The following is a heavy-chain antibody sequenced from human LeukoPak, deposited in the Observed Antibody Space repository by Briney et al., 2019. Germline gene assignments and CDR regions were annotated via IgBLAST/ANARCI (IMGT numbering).Heavy chain of an antibody. J-gene: IGHJ6*02. D-gene: IGHD2-2*01. CDR3: ARDVFGPAATYYYGMDV. V-gene: IGHV3-21*01. CDR2: ISSSSSYI. Sequence: SGGSLRLSCAASGFTFSSYSMNWVRQAPGKGLEWVSSISSSSSYIYYADSVKGRFTISRDSAKNSLYLQMNSLRAEDTAVYYCARDVFGPAATYYYGMDVWGQGTTVTVSS. CDR1: GFTFSSYS.